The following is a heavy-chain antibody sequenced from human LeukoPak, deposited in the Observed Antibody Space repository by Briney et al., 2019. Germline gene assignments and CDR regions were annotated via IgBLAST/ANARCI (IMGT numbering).Heavy chain of an antibody. V-gene: IGHV4-59*01. Sequence: SETLSLTCTVSGGSISIYYWSWIRQPPGKGLEWIGYIYYSGSTNYNPSLKSRVTISVDTSKNQFSLKLSSVTAADTAVYYCARDRTILGVVNYMDVWGKGTTVTVSS. CDR3: ARDRTILGVVNYMDV. D-gene: IGHD3-3*01. J-gene: IGHJ6*03. CDR2: IYYSGST. CDR1: GGSISIYY.